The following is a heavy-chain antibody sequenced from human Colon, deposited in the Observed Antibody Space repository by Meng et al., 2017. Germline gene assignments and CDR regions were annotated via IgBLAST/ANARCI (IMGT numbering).Heavy chain of an antibody. D-gene: IGHD5/OR15-5a*01. CDR2: MFHSGTT. CDR3: ARLIAVWPFYFDY. CDR1: RGSVSSGSHY. V-gene: IGHV4-61*01. Sequence: GELQASVPGLVRTSETLLITCNVSRGSVSSGSHYYSLIRQPPGKGLEWIGYMFHSGTTKYNPSLKSRVSMSVDTTKNQFYLKLTSVTVADTAVFYCARLIAVWPFYFDYWGQGILVTVSS. J-gene: IGHJ4*02.